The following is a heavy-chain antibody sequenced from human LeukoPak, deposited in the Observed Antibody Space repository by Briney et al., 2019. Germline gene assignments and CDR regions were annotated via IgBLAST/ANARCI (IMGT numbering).Heavy chain of an antibody. Sequence: ASVKVSCKVSGYTLTELSMHWVRQAPGKGLEWMGGFDPEDGETVYAQKFQGRVTMTEDTSTDTAYMELSSLRSEDTAVYYCATSVVPAAIQLHGAFDIWGQGTMVTVSS. V-gene: IGHV1-24*01. D-gene: IGHD2-2*02. CDR3: ATSVVPAAIQLHGAFDI. CDR1: GYTLTELS. J-gene: IGHJ3*02. CDR2: FDPEDGET.